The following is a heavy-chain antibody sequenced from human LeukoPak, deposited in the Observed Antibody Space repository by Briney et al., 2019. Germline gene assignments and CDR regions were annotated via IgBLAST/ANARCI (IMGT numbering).Heavy chain of an antibody. CDR3: ARDWGAYYHFFDY. CDR2: INWNSDNI. Sequence: GGSLRLSCAASGFTFNDHAMYWVRQAPGKGLEWVSGINWNSDNIGYADSVKGRFTISRDNAKKSLYLQMNSLRAEDTAVYYCARDWGAYYHFFDYWGQGTLVTVSS. V-gene: IGHV3-9*01. J-gene: IGHJ4*02. D-gene: IGHD3-22*01. CDR1: GFTFNDHA.